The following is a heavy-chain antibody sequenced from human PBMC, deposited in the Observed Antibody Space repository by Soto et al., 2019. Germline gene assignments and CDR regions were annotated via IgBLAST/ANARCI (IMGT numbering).Heavy chain of an antibody. CDR2: IKQDGSEK. CDR3: ARESSLRFLEWLSPGLYYYYGMDV. D-gene: IGHD3-3*01. Sequence: GGSLRLSCAASGFTFSSYWMSWVRQAPGKGLEWVANIKQDGSEKYYVDSVKGRFTISRDNAKNSLYLQMNSLRAEDTAVYYCARESSLRFLEWLSPGLYYYYGMDVWGQGTTVTV. CDR1: GFTFSSYW. V-gene: IGHV3-7*01. J-gene: IGHJ6*02.